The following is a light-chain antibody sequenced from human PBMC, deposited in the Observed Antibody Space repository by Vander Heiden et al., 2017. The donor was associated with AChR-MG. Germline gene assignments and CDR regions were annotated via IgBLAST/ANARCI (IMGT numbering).Light chain of an antibody. CDR3: QQYHDLSKIT. J-gene: IGKJ5*01. CDR2: DAS. CDR1: QDITNY. Sequence: DIQMTPSPFSLSASVGDRVTITCQASQDITNYLNWYQQKAGEAPKLLIYDASNLQTGVPSRFSGSGSGTDFTFTISSLQPGDFATYYCQQYHDLSKITFGQGTRLEIK. V-gene: IGKV1-33*01.